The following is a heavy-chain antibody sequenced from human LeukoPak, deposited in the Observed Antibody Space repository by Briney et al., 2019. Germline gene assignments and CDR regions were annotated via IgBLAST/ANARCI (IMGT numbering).Heavy chain of an antibody. D-gene: IGHD1-1*01. J-gene: IGHJ4*02. CDR3: AKITTLDY. CDR2: IYHNGST. CDR1: GYSITSGYY. Sequence: PSETLSLTCSVSGYSITSGYYWGWIRQPPGKGLEWIGTIYHNGSTSYNPSLKSRVTISVDTSKNRFSLRLNSVIAADTAIYYCAKITTLDYWGQGTLVTVSS. V-gene: IGHV4-38-2*02.